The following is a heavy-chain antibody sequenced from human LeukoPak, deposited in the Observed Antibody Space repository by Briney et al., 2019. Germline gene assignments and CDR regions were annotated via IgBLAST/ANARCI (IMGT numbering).Heavy chain of an antibody. CDR1: GFTFSDYS. CDR3: VRDFHYAFDI. V-gene: IGHV3-48*01. D-gene: IGHD3-10*01. Sequence: SGGSLRLSCAASGFTFSDYSWNWVRQAPGKGLEWVSYLRSRENLISYADSVTGRFTISTDNARNSLYLQMNSLRVADTAVYYCVRDFHYAFDIWGQGTTVTVSS. J-gene: IGHJ3*02. CDR2: LRSRENLI.